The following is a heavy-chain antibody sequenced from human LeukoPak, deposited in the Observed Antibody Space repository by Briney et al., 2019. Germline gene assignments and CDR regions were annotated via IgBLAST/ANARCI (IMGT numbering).Heavy chain of an antibody. Sequence: SQTLSLTCAISGDSVSSNSAAWNWIRQSPSRGLEWLGRTYYRSKWYNDYAVSVKSRITINPDTSKNQFSLQLNSVTPEDTAVYYCAREKWGNSGYDLNYYYGMDVWGQGTTVTVSS. J-gene: IGHJ6*02. D-gene: IGHD5-12*01. V-gene: IGHV6-1*01. CDR3: AREKWGNSGYDLNYYYGMDV. CDR2: TYYRSKWYN. CDR1: GDSVSSNSAA.